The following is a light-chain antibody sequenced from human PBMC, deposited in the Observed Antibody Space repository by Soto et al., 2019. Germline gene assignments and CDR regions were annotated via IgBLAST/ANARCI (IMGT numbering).Light chain of an antibody. V-gene: IGLV1-44*01. CDR2: RNT. Sequence: QSVLTQPPSASGTPGQRVTISCSGSTSNIGSDTVNWYQQLPGTAPKLLIYRNTQRPSGVPDRFSGSKSGASASLAISGLQSEDEAAYYCAGWDDSLNGWVFGGGTKLTVL. CDR1: TSNIGSDT. CDR3: AGWDDSLNGWV. J-gene: IGLJ3*02.